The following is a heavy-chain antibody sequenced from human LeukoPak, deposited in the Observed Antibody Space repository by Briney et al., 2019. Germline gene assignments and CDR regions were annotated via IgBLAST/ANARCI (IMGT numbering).Heavy chain of an antibody. Sequence: PGGSLRLSCAASGFTFSSYAMSWVRQAPGKGLEWVSAISGSGGSTYYADSVKGRFTISSDNSKNTLYLQMNSLRAEDTAVYYCAKAQYSSSWLPFDYWGQGTLVTVSS. V-gene: IGHV3-23*01. CDR2: ISGSGGST. D-gene: IGHD6-13*01. J-gene: IGHJ4*02. CDR3: AKAQYSSSWLPFDY. CDR1: GFTFSSYA.